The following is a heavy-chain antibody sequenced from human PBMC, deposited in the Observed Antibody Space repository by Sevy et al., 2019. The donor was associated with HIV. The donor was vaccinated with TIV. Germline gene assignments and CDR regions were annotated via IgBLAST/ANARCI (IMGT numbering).Heavy chain of an antibody. CDR3: ARVKTLRGNDY. CDR1: GYSISSGHF. D-gene: IGHD1-1*01. Sequence: SETLSLTCAVSGYSISSGHFWGWIRQPPGKGLEWIGTISHTGNTFYNPSFKGRVTISVDTSKNQFSLKVNSVTAADTAVYYCARVKTLRGNDYWGQGTLVTVSS. CDR2: ISHTGNT. V-gene: IGHV4-38-2*01. J-gene: IGHJ4*02.